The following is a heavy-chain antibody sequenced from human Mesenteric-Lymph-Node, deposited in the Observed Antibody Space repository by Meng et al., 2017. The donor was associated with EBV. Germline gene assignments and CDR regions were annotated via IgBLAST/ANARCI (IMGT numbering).Heavy chain of an antibody. CDR2: INHSGST. CDR3: ARGEYSDNAYPD. CDR1: GGSCSVYY. J-gene: IGHJ4*02. Sequence: QVQQHPWGAGLLKPSETLSLTCVVSGGSCSVYYLNWIRQPPGKGLEWLGDINHSGSTNYNPSLKSRVTISLDTSNKQFSLTLRSISAADTAVYYCARGEYSDNAYPDWGQGTLVTVSS. D-gene: IGHD4-11*01. V-gene: IGHV4-34*01.